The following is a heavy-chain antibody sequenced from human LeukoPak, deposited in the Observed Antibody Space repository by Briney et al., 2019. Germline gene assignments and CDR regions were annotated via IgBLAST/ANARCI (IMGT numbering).Heavy chain of an antibody. J-gene: IGHJ4*02. CDR1: GFTFDDYA. Sequence: GGSLRLSCAASGFTFDDYAMHWVRQAPGKGREWVSGISWNSGSIGYADSVKGRFTISRDNAKNSLYLQMNSLRAEDTALYYCAKGGSSSWYYWSDYWGQGTLVTVSS. CDR3: AKGGSSSWYYWSDY. V-gene: IGHV3-9*01. CDR2: ISWNSGSI. D-gene: IGHD6-13*01.